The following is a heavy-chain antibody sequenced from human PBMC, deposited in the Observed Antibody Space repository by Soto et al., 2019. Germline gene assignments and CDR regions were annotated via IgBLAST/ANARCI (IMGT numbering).Heavy chain of an antibody. CDR2: IKSEGSGGTT. V-gene: IGHV3-15*07. CDR1: GFTFSLAW. J-gene: IGHJ3*01. CDR3: THSWTYDSENSV. Sequence: EEQLVESGGGLVKPGGSLRLSCAGSGFTFSLAWMNWVRQAPGKGLEWVGRIKSEGSGGTTDYAAPVKGRFTISRDDSINTLCLQMNNLKTEDTAVYYCTHSWTYDSENSVWGQGTMVTVSS. D-gene: IGHD1-1*01.